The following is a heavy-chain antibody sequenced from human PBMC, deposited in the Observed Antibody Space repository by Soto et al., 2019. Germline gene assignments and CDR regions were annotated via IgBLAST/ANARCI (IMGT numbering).Heavy chain of an antibody. CDR3: AKVADAYCSSTSCYYAFDI. CDR2: ISGSGGST. Sequence: GGSLRLSCAASGFTFSSYAMSWVRQAPGKGLEWVSAISGSGGSTYYADSVKGRFTISRDNSKNTLYLQMNSLRAEDTAVYYCAKVADAYCSSTSCYYAFDIWGQGTMVTVSS. CDR1: GFTFSSYA. D-gene: IGHD2-2*01. V-gene: IGHV3-23*01. J-gene: IGHJ3*02.